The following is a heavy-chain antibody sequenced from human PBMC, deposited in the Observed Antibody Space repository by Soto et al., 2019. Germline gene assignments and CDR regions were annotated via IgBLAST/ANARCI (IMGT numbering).Heavy chain of an antibody. J-gene: IGHJ4*02. D-gene: IGHD3-22*01. V-gene: IGHV3-48*03. Sequence: GGALRLSCAASGFTFSSFEMNWFRQAPGKGLEWVSYISQSGSYIYYADSVKGRFTISRDNAKNSLYLQMNSLRAEDTAVYYCAKDSSGYYSNLDYWGQGTVVTVSS. CDR3: AKDSSGYYSNLDY. CDR2: ISQSGSYI. CDR1: GFTFSSFE.